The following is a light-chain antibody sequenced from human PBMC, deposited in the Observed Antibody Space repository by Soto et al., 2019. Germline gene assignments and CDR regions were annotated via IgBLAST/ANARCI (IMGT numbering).Light chain of an antibody. CDR3: SSYTSSNTVV. V-gene: IGLV2-14*01. CDR1: NSDVGGYNY. J-gene: IGLJ3*02. CDR2: DVT. Sequence: QSVLTQPASVSGSPGQSITISCTGTNSDVGGYNYVSWYQQHPGKAPKLMIYDVTNRPSGVSYRFSGSRSANTASLTISGLQAEDEADYYCSSYTSSNTVVFGGGTQLTVL.